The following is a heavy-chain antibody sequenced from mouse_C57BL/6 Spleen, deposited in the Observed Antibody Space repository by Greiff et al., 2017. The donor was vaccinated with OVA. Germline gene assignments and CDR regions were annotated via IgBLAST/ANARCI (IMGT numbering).Heavy chain of an antibody. Sequence: QVQLQQSGAELVRPGASVTLSCKASGYTFTDYEMHWVKQTPVHGLEWIGAIDPETGGTAYNQKFKGKAILTADKSSSTAYMELRSLTSEDSAVYYCSIYCGSSPWLAYWGQGTLVTVSA. CDR3: SIYCGSSPWLAY. CDR1: GYTFTDYE. V-gene: IGHV1-15*01. CDR2: IDPETGGT. J-gene: IGHJ3*01. D-gene: IGHD1-1*01.